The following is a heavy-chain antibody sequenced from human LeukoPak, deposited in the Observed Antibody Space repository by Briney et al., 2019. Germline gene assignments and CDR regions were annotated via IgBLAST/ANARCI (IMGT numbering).Heavy chain of an antibody. J-gene: IGHJ4*02. CDR3: ARSQGPYDY. CDR1: GFTFSSYG. Sequence: GGSLRLSCAASGFTFSSYGMHWVRQAPGKGLEWVAVISYDGSNKYYADSVKGRFTISRDNSKNTLYLQLNSLRAEDTAIYYCARSQGPYDYWGQVTLVTVSS. CDR2: ISYDGSNK. V-gene: IGHV3-33*05.